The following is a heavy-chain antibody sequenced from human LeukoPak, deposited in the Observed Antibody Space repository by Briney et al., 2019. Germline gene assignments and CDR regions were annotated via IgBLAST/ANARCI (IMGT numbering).Heavy chain of an antibody. Sequence: GGSLRLSCAASGFTFDDYAMHWVRQAPGKGLEWVSGISWNSGSIGYADSVKGRFTISRDNAKNSLYLQMNSLRAEDMALYYCAKDMRSGGTAGIFDYWGQGTLVTVSS. J-gene: IGHJ4*02. D-gene: IGHD6-19*01. CDR2: ISWNSGSI. V-gene: IGHV3-9*03. CDR1: GFTFDDYA. CDR3: AKDMRSGGTAGIFDY.